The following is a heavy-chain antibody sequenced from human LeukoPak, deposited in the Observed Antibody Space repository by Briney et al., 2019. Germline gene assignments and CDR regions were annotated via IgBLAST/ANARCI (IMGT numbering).Heavy chain of an antibody. CDR3: ARSRTVYSSPLVDP. J-gene: IGHJ5*02. Sequence: KAGGSLRLSCAASGFTFSSYSMNWVRQAPGKGLEWVSSISSSSSYIYYADSVKGRFTISRDNAKNSLYLQMNSLRAEDTAVYYCARSRTVYSSPLVDPWGQGTLVTVSS. CDR2: ISSSSSYI. D-gene: IGHD6-13*01. V-gene: IGHV3-21*01. CDR1: GFTFSSYS.